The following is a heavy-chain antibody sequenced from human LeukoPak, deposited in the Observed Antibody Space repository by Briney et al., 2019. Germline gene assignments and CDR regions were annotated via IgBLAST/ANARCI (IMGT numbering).Heavy chain of an antibody. CDR2: IYYSGST. CDR1: GGSISSYY. Sequence: SSETLSLTCTVSGGSISSYYWSWIRQPPGKGLEWIGYIYYSGSTNYNPSLKSRVTISVDTSKNQFSLKLSSVTAADTAVYYCARVIAARGSARVYRYFDYWGQGTLVTVSS. D-gene: IGHD6-13*01. V-gene: IGHV4-59*01. CDR3: ARVIAARGSARVYRYFDY. J-gene: IGHJ4*02.